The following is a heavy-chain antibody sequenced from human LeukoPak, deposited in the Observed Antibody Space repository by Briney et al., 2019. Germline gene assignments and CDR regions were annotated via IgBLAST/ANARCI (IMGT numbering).Heavy chain of an antibody. J-gene: IGHJ4*02. CDR2: ISAYSGNT. Sequence: ASVKVSCKASGYTFTSYGISWVRQAPGQGLEWMGWISAYSGNTNYAQKLQGRVTMTTDTSTSTAYMELRSLRSDDTAVYYCARGFRGWYAEGFDYWGQGTVVTVSS. CDR3: ARGFRGWYAEGFDY. D-gene: IGHD6-19*01. V-gene: IGHV1-18*01. CDR1: GYTFTSYG.